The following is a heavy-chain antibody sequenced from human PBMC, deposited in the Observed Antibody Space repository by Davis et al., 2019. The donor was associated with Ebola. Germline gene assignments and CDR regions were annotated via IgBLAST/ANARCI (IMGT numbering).Heavy chain of an antibody. CDR1: GFTFGDYA. V-gene: IGHV3-49*04. Sequence: PGGSLRLSCTASGFTFGDYAMNWVRRAPGKGLEWVGFIRSKAYGGKAQYAASVKGRFTISRDDSKSIVYLQMNSLKTEDTAVYYCARDLKQPPPSYYYGMDVWGQGTTVTVS. J-gene: IGHJ6*02. CDR3: ARDLKQPPPSYYYGMDV. CDR2: IRSKAYGGKA. D-gene: IGHD6-13*01.